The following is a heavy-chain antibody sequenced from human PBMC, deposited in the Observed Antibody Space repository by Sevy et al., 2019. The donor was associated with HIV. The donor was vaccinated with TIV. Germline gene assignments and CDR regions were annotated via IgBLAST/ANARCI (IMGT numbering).Heavy chain of an antibody. V-gene: IGHV3-30-3*01. CDR1: GFTFSSFF. CDR3: ALERLSSNVAEYFQN. D-gene: IGHD1-1*01. J-gene: IGHJ1*01. Sequence: GGSLRLSCAASGFTFSSFFMHWVRQAPGKGLEWVATISYDGSNEHYADSVNGRFTISRDNSKNALYLQMNSLRAEDTAVYYCALERLSSNVAEYFQNWGQSTLVTVSS. CDR2: ISYDGSNE.